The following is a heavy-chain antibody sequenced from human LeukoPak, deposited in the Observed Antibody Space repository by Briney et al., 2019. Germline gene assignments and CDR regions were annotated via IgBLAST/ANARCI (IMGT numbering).Heavy chain of an antibody. J-gene: IGHJ4*02. V-gene: IGHV3-7*01. CDR1: GLTFSSYW. D-gene: IGHD2-8*01. Sequence: PGGSLRLSCGASGLTFSSYWMSWVRQAPGKGLEWVAYISQEGSQKYYVDSVKGRFTISRDNAKNSLYLQMNSLRAEDTAVYYCARVTNLDYWGQGALVTVSS. CDR3: ARVTNLDY. CDR2: ISQEGSQK.